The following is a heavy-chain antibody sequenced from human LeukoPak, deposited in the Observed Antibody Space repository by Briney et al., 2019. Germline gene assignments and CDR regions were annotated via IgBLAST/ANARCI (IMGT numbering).Heavy chain of an antibody. CDR1: GYTFTGYY. CDR3: ARASGSYYLSSYYFDY. D-gene: IGHD1-26*01. CDR2: INPNSCGT. Sequence: GASVKVSCKASGYTFTGYYMHWVRQAPGQGLEWMGRINPNSCGTNYAQKFQGRVTMTRDTSISTAYMELSRLRSEDTAVYYCARASGSYYLSSYYFDYWGQGTLVTVSS. J-gene: IGHJ4*02. V-gene: IGHV1-2*06.